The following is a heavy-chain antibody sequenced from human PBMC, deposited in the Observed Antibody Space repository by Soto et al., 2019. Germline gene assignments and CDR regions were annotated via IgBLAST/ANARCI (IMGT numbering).Heavy chain of an antibody. CDR2: MNPNSGNT. CDR3: ATGTIDYDFWSGYYDPPFDY. V-gene: IGHV1-8*01. J-gene: IGHJ4*02. Sequence: ASVKVSCKASGYTFTSYDINWVRQATGQGLEWMGWMNPNSGNTGYAQKFQGRVTMTRNTSISTAYMELSSLRSEDTAVYYCATGTIDYDFWSGYYDPPFDYWGQGTLVTVSS. CDR1: GYTFTSYD. D-gene: IGHD3-3*01.